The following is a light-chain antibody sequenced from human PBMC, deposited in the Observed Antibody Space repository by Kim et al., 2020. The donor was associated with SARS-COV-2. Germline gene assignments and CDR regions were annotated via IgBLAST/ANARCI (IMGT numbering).Light chain of an antibody. CDR2: AEN. V-gene: IGLV3-19*01. CDR1: SLRTYY. CDR3: NSRDSSGNHLYV. J-gene: IGLJ1*01. Sequence: LGQTVRITCQGDSLRTYYANWYQQKPGQAPLLVISAENNRPSGIPDRFSGSNSGNTASLTITGAQAEDEADYYCNSRDSSGNHLYVFGAGTKVTVL.